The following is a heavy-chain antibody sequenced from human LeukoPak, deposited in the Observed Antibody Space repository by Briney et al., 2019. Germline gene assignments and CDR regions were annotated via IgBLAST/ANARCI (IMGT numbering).Heavy chain of an antibody. CDR3: AREGVQTTVDAFDV. CDR1: GFTPKIYL. V-gene: IGHV3-30*04. Sequence: GGSLRLSCAASGFTPKIYLMHWVRQAPGKGLEWLSVISHDGSDKNNADSVKGRFIISRDNSKNTIYLQLNRLRPEDTAMYYCAREGVQTTVDAFDVWGLGTMVIVSS. CDR2: ISHDGSDK. J-gene: IGHJ3*01. D-gene: IGHD4-17*01.